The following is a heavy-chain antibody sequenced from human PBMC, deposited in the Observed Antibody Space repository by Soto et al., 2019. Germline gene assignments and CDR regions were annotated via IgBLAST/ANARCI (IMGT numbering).Heavy chain of an antibody. J-gene: IGHJ6*02. CDR3: ARVSSDPRITIFGVVINRPYYYGMDV. CDR2: MNPNSGST. V-gene: IGHV1-8*01. D-gene: IGHD3-3*01. Sequence: GASVKVSCKASGYTFTSYDINWVRQATGQGLEWMGWMNPNSGSTGYAQKFQGRVTMTRNTSISTAYMELSSLRSEDTAVYYCARVSSDPRITIFGVVINRPYYYGMDVWGQGTTVTVSS. CDR1: GYTFTSYD.